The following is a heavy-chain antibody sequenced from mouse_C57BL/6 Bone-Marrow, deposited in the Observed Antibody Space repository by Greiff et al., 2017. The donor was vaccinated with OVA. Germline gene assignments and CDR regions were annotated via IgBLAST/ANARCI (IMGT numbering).Heavy chain of an antibody. CDR1: GYTFTDHT. J-gene: IGHJ2*01. CDR3: ERKNYGSRLYYFDY. V-gene: IGHV1-78*01. Sequence: VQLQQSDAELVKPGASVKISCQVSGYTFTDHTIPWLKQRPEQGLEWIGYIYPRDGSTKYNEKFKGKATLTADKSSSTAYMQLTSLTSEDSAVYCCERKNYGSRLYYFDYWGQGTTLTVSS. D-gene: IGHD1-1*01. CDR2: IYPRDGST.